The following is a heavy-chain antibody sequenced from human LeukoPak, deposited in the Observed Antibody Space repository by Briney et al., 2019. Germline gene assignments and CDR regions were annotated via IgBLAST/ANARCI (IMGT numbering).Heavy chain of an antibody. J-gene: IGHJ4*02. V-gene: IGHV3-48*04. D-gene: IGHD4-23*01. CDR1: GFTFSSYA. CDR3: VRAIGSNTL. Sequence: GGSLRLSCAASGFTFSSYAMSWVRQAPGKGLEWVSYISSSSSTIYYADSVKGRFTISRDNAKNSLYLQMNSLRAEDTAVYFCVRAIGSNTLWGQGTLVTVSS. CDR2: ISSSSSTI.